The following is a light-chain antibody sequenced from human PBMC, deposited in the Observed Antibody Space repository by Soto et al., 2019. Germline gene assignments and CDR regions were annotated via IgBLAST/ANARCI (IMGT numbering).Light chain of an antibody. CDR1: SSDIGGHNF. V-gene: IGLV2-14*01. CDR2: EVS. CDR3: SSYTTSSYVV. J-gene: IGLJ2*01. Sequence: QSALTQPAAVSGSPGQSITISCTGTSSDIGGHNFVSWYQHHPGKAPKLLIYEVSYRASGVSNRFTGSKSASTASLTISGLQAEDEADYSCSSYTTSSYVVFGGGTKVTVL.